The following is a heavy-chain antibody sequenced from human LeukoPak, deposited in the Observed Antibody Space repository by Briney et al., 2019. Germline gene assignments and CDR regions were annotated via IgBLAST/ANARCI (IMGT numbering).Heavy chain of an antibody. V-gene: IGHV1-18*04. CDR1: GYTFTSHG. J-gene: IGHJ4*02. D-gene: IGHD5-18*01. CDR2: ISGYNGNT. CDR3: ARAPRGYSYGYLDF. Sequence: ASVKVSCKASGYTFTSHGISWVRQAPGQGLEWMGWISGYNGNTNYAQKVQGRVNMTTDISTSTAYMELRSLRSDDTAVYYCARAPRGYSYGYLDFWGQGSLVTVSS.